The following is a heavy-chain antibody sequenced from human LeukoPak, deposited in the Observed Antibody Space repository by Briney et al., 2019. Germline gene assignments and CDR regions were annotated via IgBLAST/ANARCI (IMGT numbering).Heavy chain of an antibody. J-gene: IGHJ3*02. V-gene: IGHV4-39*01. Sequence: PSETLSLTCTVSGGSISSSSYYWGWIRQPPGKGLEWIGSIYYSGSTYYNPSLKSRVTISVDTSKNQFSLKPSSVTAADTAVYYCARHKNWNDADAFDIWGQGTMVTVSS. D-gene: IGHD1-1*01. CDR2: IYYSGST. CDR1: GGSISSSSYY. CDR3: ARHKNWNDADAFDI.